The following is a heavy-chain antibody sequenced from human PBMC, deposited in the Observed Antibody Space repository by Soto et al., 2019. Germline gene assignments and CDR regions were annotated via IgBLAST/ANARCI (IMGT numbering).Heavy chain of an antibody. D-gene: IGHD2-2*01. CDR2: IRGKASGGTT. CDR3: SAPAVGTYDY. V-gene: IGHV3-49*03. J-gene: IGHJ4*02. Sequence: EVQLVESGGGLVQPGRSLRLSCTGSGFTFGDYAMSWFRQAPGKGLEWVGFIRGKASGGTTEYAASVKGRFTISRDDSKSIAYLQMNSLKTEDTAVYYCSAPAVGTYDYWGQGTLVTVSS. CDR1: GFTFGDYA.